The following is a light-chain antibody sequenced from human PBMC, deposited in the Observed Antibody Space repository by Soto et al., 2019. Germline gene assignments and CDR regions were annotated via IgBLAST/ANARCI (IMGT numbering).Light chain of an antibody. CDR3: QQYGALPPT. CDR2: GAS. J-gene: IGKJ4*01. Sequence: EIVLTQFPGALSLSQGERATLSCRASQTVSNTYLAWYQQKSGQAPKFLIYGASNRATGIPDRFSGSGSGTDFTLTISRLEPEDFAVYYCQQYGALPPTFGGGTKVEIK. CDR1: QTVSNTY. V-gene: IGKV3-20*01.